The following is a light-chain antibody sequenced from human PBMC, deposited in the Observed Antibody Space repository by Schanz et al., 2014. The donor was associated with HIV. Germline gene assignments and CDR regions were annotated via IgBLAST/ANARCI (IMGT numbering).Light chain of an antibody. CDR3: HQYGSSRGT. J-gene: IGKJ4*01. Sequence: EIVLTQSPGTLSLSPGERATLSCRASQSVSSYLAWYQQKPGQAPRLLIYDASNRATGIPARFSGSGSGTDFTLIISRLEPEDFAVYYCHQYGSSRGTFGGGTKVELK. CDR2: DAS. V-gene: IGKV3-20*01. CDR1: QSVSSY.